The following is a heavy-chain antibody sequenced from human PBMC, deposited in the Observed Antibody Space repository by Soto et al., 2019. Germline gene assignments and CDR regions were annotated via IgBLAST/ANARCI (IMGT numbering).Heavy chain of an antibody. J-gene: IGHJ5*02. CDR1: GDSISSSKW. V-gene: IGHV4-4*02. CDR3: ARSTTYYYDSSRLKNWFDP. D-gene: IGHD3-22*01. Sequence: PSETLSLTCAVSGDSISSSKWWSWVRQPPGKGLEWIGEIYHSGSTNYNPSLKSRVIISVDKSKNQFSLELSSLRSEDTAVYYCARSTTYYYDSSRLKNWFDPWGQGTLVTVSS. CDR2: IYHSGST.